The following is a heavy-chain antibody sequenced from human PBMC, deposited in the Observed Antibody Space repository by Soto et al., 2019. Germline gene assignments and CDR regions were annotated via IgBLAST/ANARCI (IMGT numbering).Heavy chain of an antibody. J-gene: IGHJ4*02. CDR3: TRQSVDIGATID. D-gene: IGHD5-12*01. CDR2: IKNKANSYAT. V-gene: IGHV3-73*01. Sequence: EVQLVESGGGLVQPGGSLKLSCAASGFSFSGSTIHWVRQASGKGLEWVGRIKNKANSYATAYAASVKGRFTISRDDSKNTAYLQMNSLKTEDTAVYYCTRQSVDIGATIDWGQGNLVTVSS. CDR1: GFSFSGST.